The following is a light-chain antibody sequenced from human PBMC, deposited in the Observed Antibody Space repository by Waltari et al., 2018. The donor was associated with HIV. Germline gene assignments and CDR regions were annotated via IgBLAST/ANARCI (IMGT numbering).Light chain of an antibody. J-gene: IGLJ2*01. CDR1: ASDVGAYNY. Sequence: QSALTQPPSASGSPGQSVTISCTRKASDVGAYNYVSWYQQHPVKPPNLIIYEFFKRPSGVSDSCSGSKSGNTASMTVSGPQAEDEANYYCASYAGRNTVVFGGGTKLTV. CDR3: ASYAGRNTVV. V-gene: IGLV2-8*01. CDR2: EFF.